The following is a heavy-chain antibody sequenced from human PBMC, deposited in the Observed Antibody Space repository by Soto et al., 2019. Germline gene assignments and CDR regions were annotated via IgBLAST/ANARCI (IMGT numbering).Heavy chain of an antibody. CDR3: AGERDYVWGSYRHSFDY. J-gene: IGHJ4*02. D-gene: IGHD3-16*02. CDR2: IIPIFGTA. Sequence: QVQLVQSGAEVKKPGSSVKVSCKASGGTFSSYAISWVRQAPGQGLEWMGGIIPIFGTANYAQKFQGRVTITADESTSTAYMELSSLRSEDTAVYYCAGERDYVWGSYRHSFDYWGQGTLFTVSS. CDR1: GGTFSSYA. V-gene: IGHV1-69*12.